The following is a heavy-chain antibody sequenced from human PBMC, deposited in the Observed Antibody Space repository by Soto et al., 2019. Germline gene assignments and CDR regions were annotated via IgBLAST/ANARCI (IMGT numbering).Heavy chain of an antibody. CDR1: GGSISSSNW. CDR2: IYHSGST. Sequence: PSETLSLTCAVSGGSISSSNWWSWVRQPPGKGLKWIGEIYHSGSTNYNPSLKSRVTISVDKSKNQFSLKLSSVTAADTAVYYCARLRGSRVAGSNYYYYYGMDVWGQGTTVTVSS. V-gene: IGHV4-4*02. J-gene: IGHJ6*02. CDR3: ARLRGSRVAGSNYYYYYGMDV. D-gene: IGHD6-19*01.